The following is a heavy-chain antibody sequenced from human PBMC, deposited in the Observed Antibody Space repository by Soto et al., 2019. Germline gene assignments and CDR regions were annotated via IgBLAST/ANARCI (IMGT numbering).Heavy chain of an antibody. V-gene: IGHV3-53*04. CDR2: IYSGGST. CDR1: GFTVSSNY. CDR3: ARGEGADSGSYPSIFSTPLGY. Sequence: EVQLVESGGGLVQPGGSLRLSCAASGFTVSSNYMSWVRQAPGKGLEWVSVIYSGGSTYYADSVKGRFTISRHNSKNTLYLQMNSLRAEDTAVYYCARGEGADSGSYPSIFSTPLGYWGQGTLVTVSS. D-gene: IGHD3-10*01. J-gene: IGHJ4*02.